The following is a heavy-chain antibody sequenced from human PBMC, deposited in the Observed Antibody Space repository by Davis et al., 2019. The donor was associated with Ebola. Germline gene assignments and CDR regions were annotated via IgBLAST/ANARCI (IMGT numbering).Heavy chain of an antibody. CDR2: IYSSGST. CDR3: ARVRNYYYYYMDV. CDR1: GGSFSSHY. J-gene: IGHJ6*03. Sequence: CTVSGGSFSSHYWNWIRQPAGKGLEWIGRIYSSGSTNYNPSLKSRVTISVDTSKNQFSLKLSSVTAADTAVYYCARVRNYYYYYMDVWGKGTTVTVSS. V-gene: IGHV4-4*07.